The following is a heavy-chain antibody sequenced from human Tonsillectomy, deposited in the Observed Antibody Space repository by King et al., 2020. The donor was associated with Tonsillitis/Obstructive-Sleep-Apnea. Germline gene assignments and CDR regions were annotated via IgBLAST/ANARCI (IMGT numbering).Heavy chain of an antibody. CDR1: GGSFSGYY. CDR3: AMTYYDFLNVYQYYFDY. CDR2: INHSGST. J-gene: IGHJ4*02. D-gene: IGHD3-3*01. Sequence: VQLQQWGAGLLKPSETLSLTCAVYGGSFSGYYWTWIRQPPGKGLEWIGEINHSGSTNYNSSLKSRVTISEDTSKNQFSLKLSSVTAADTAVYYCAMTYYDFLNVYQYYFDYWGQGTLVTVSS. V-gene: IGHV4-34*01.